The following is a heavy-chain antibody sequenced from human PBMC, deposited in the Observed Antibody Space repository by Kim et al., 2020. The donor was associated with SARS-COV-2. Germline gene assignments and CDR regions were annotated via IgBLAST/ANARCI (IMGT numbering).Heavy chain of an antibody. Sequence: GGSLRLSCAVSGFTVSSNYMSWVRQAPGKGLEWVSVIYSGGSTYYADSVKGRFTISRHNCKNTLYLQMNSLRAEDTAVYYCARARELHGGAFDIWGQGTMVTVSS. D-gene: IGHD1-26*01. V-gene: IGHV3-53*04. J-gene: IGHJ3*02. CDR3: ARARELHGGAFDI. CDR2: IYSGGST. CDR1: GFTVSSNY.